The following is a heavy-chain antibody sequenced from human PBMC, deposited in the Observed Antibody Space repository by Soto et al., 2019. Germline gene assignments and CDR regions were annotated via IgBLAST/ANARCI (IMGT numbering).Heavy chain of an antibody. D-gene: IGHD2-15*01. CDR2: IYPRDSDT. J-gene: IGHJ4*02. V-gene: IGHV5-51*01. Sequence: PGESLKISCKASGYIFIDYWIGRVRPMPGKGLEWMGIIYPRDSDTRYSPSFQGQVTISADKSITTAYLHWSSLQASDTAMYYCARAPLPGYSIHFDSWGQGTLVTVSS. CDR3: ARAPLPGYSIHFDS. CDR1: GYIFIDYW.